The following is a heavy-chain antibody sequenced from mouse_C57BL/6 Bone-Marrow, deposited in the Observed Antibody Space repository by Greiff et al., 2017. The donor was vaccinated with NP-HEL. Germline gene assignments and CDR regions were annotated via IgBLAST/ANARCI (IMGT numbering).Heavy chain of an antibody. V-gene: IGHV1-26*01. CDR3: ARRGINLDY. CDR2: INPNNGGT. CDR1: GYTFTDYY. J-gene: IGHJ2*01. Sequence: EVQLQQSGPELVKPGASVKISCKASGYTFTDYYMNWVKQSHGKSLEWIGDINPNNGGTSYNQKFKGKATLTVDKSSSTAYMELRSLTSDDSAVYYCARRGINLDYWGQGTTLTVSS. D-gene: IGHD2-4*01.